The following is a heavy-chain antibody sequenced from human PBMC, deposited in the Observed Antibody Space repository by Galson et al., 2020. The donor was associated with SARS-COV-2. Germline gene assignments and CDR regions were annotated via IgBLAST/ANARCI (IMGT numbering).Heavy chain of an antibody. CDR3: ARDGQLGYCSSTSCQTYYYGMDV. J-gene: IGHJ6*02. CDR2: IIPIFGTA. V-gene: IGHV1-69*13. Sequence: SVKVSCKASGGTFSSYAISWVRQAPGQGLEWMGGIIPIFGTANYAQKFQGRVTITADESTSTAYMELRSLRSADTAVYYCARDGQLGYCSSTSCQTYYYGMDVWGQGTTVTVSS. CDR1: GGTFSSYA. D-gene: IGHD2-2*01.